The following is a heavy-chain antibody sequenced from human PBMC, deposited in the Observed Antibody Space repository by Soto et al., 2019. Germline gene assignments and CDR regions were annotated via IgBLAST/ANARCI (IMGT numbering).Heavy chain of an antibody. CDR2: INPATGAA. V-gene: IGHV1-2*02. J-gene: IGHJ3*02. D-gene: IGHD3-3*01. Sequence: QLHLVQSGAVVKKPGASVTVSCSASGYPVTAYYMHWVRQAPGRGLEWMGGINPATGAAKYTQTFQGRVTMTMDTSAITVVMEVSGLTSGDTAVFYCARGGGVGVAGSAAFDMWGQGTLVTVSS. CDR3: ARGGGVGVAGSAAFDM. CDR1: GYPVTAYY.